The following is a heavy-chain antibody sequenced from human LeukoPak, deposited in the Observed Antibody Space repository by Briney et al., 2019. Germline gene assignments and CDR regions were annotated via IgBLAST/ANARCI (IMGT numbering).Heavy chain of an antibody. Sequence: GGSLRLSCAASGFTFSSYAMHWVRQAPGKGLEWVAVISYDGSNKYYADSVKGRFTISRDNSKNTLYLQMNSLRAEDTAVYYCARDSPEYSSGWYGGSAFDIWGQGTMVTVSS. CDR1: GFTFSSYA. J-gene: IGHJ3*02. V-gene: IGHV3-30*04. D-gene: IGHD6-19*01. CDR3: ARDSPEYSSGWYGGSAFDI. CDR2: ISYDGSNK.